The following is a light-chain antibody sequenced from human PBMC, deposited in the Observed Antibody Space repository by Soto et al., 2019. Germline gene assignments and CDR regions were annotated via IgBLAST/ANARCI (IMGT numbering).Light chain of an antibody. CDR2: AAS. Sequence: DIQMTQSPSSLSASVGDRVTITCRASQSISSYLNWYQQKPGKAPKLLSYAASSLQSGVPSRFSGSESGTDFPLTISTLQPEDFATYYCQQSYSTPRPFGQGTKVDIK. J-gene: IGKJ1*01. CDR3: QQSYSTPRP. CDR1: QSISSY. V-gene: IGKV1-39*01.